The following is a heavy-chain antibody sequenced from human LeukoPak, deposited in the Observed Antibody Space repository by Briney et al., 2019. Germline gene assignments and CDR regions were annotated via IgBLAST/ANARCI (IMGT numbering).Heavy chain of an antibody. CDR2: ISYDGSNK. Sequence: GGSLRLSCAASGFTFSSYGMHWVRQAPGKGLEWVAVISYDGSNKYYADSVKGRFTISRDNSKNTLYPQMNSLRAEDTAVYYCAKGSTVFWYFDLWGRGTLVTVSS. V-gene: IGHV3-30*18. J-gene: IGHJ2*01. CDR3: AKGSTVFWYFDL. CDR1: GFTFSSYG. D-gene: IGHD4-11*01.